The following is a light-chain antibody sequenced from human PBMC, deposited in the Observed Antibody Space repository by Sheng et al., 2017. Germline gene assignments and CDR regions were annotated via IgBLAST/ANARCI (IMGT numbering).Light chain of an antibody. CDR1: QAISSSY. CDR3: QQYNSWPRT. CDR2: GAS. J-gene: IGKJ1*01. V-gene: IGKV3-15*01. Sequence: EIVMTQSPATLSVSPGERATLSCRASQAISSSYLAWYQQKPGQAPRLLIYGASTRATGTPHPGSVAVGLGQSSLSTISSLQSEDFAVYYCQQYNSWPRTFGRRDRRWK.